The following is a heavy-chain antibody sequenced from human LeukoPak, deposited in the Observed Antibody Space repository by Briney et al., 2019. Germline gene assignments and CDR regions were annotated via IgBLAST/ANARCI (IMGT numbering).Heavy chain of an antibody. CDR2: INSDGSST. CDR3: AKDTSSSWTADY. Sequence: PGGSLRLSCAASGFTFSNYWMNWVRQAPGKGLGWVSRINSDGSSTSYADSVKGRFTISRDNAKNTLYLQMNSLRAEDTAVYYCAKDTSSSWTADYWGQGTLVTVSS. CDR1: GFTFSNYW. V-gene: IGHV3-74*01. D-gene: IGHD6-13*01. J-gene: IGHJ4*02.